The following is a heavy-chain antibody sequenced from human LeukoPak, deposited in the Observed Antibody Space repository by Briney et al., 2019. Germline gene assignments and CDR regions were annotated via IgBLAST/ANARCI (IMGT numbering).Heavy chain of an antibody. CDR3: ARDPAYYDFWSGYYTAPLYY. J-gene: IGHJ4*02. CDR1: GYTFTGYG. D-gene: IGHD3-3*01. CDR2: ISAYNGNT. V-gene: IGHV1-18*01. Sequence: VASVKVSCKASGYTFTGYGISWVRQAPGQGLEWMGWISAYNGNTNYAQKLQGRVTMTTDTSTSTAYMELRSLRSDDTAVYYCARDPAYYDFWSGYYTAPLYYWGQGTLVTVSS.